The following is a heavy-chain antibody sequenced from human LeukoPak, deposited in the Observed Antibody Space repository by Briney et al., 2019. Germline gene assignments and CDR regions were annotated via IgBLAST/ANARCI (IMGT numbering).Heavy chain of an antibody. V-gene: IGHV4-30-4*07. CDR2: IYYSGST. D-gene: IGHD3-22*01. Sequence: PSETLSLTCAVSGGSISSGGYSWSWIRQPPGTGLEWLGYIYYSGSTYYNPSLKSRVTISVDTSKNQFSLKLSSVTAADTAVYYCARTYYYDSSGYWIFDYWGQGTLVTVSS. CDR3: ARTYYYDSSGYWIFDY. J-gene: IGHJ4*02. CDR1: GGSISSGGYS.